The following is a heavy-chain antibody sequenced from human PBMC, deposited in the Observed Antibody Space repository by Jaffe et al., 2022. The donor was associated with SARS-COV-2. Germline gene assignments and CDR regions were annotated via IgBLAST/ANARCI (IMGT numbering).Heavy chain of an antibody. J-gene: IGHJ6*02. V-gene: IGHV3-30*18. D-gene: IGHD2-2*01. Sequence: QVQLVESGGGVVQPGRSLRLSCAASGFTFSSYGMHWVRQAPGKGLEWVAVISYDGSNKYYADSVKGRFTISRDNSKNTLYLQMNSLRAEDTAVYYCAKAFKGIYCSSTSCYDWDESVDYYGMDVWGQGTTVTVSS. CDR2: ISYDGSNK. CDR1: GFTFSSYG. CDR3: AKAFKGIYCSSTSCYDWDESVDYYGMDV.